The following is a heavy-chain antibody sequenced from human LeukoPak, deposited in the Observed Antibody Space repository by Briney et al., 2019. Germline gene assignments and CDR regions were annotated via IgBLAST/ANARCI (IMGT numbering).Heavy chain of an antibody. V-gene: IGHV3-30*02. CDR3: AKDISYYDSSGYPGSY. CDR1: GFTFSSYW. CDR2: IRYDGSNK. J-gene: IGHJ4*02. Sequence: GGSLRLSCAASGFTFSSYWMHWVRQAPGKGLEWVAFIRYDGSNKYYADSVKGRFTISRDNSKNTLYLQMNSLRAEDTAVYYCAKDISYYDSSGYPGSYWGQGTLVTVSS. D-gene: IGHD3-22*01.